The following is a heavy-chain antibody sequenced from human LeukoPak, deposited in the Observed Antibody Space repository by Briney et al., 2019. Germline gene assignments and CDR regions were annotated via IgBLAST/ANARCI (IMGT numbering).Heavy chain of an antibody. CDR1: GYTFTGYY. J-gene: IGHJ6*02. CDR2: INPDSGGT. V-gene: IGHV1-2*04. Sequence: ASVKVSCKASGYTFTGYYMHWVRQAPGQGHEWMGWINPDSGGTNYAQKFQGWVTMTRDTSISTAYMELSRLRSDDTAVYYCARECNGQRCPASDGMDVWGQGTTVTVSS. CDR3: ARECNGQRCPASDGMDV. D-gene: IGHD4-17*01.